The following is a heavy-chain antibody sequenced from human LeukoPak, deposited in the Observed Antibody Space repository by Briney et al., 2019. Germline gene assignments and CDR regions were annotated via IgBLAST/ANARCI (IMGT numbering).Heavy chain of an antibody. CDR1: GYSISSGFY. CDR3: ARGVLRYFDWLNYFDY. CDR2: IYHSGST. D-gene: IGHD3-9*01. J-gene: IGHJ4*02. V-gene: IGHV4-38-2*02. Sequence: SETLSLTCTVSGYSISSGFYWGWIRQPPGKGLEWIGSIYHSGSTYYNPSLKSRVTISVDSSKNQFSLKLSSVTAADTAVYYCARGVLRYFDWLNYFDYWGQGTLVTVSS.